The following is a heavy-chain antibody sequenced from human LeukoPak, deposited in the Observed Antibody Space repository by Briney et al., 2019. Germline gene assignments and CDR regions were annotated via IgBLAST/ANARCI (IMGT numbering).Heavy chain of an antibody. Sequence: GGSLRLSCAASGFTVSSTYMNWLRQAPGKGLEWVSVIYAGVTTDYADSVKGRFTISRDNSKNTVYLQMNSLRAEDTAVYFCATDRRGHGCFDYWGQGTLVTVSS. CDR2: IYAGVTT. J-gene: IGHJ4*02. D-gene: IGHD5-24*01. CDR1: GFTVSSTY. CDR3: ATDRRGHGCFDY. V-gene: IGHV3-53*01.